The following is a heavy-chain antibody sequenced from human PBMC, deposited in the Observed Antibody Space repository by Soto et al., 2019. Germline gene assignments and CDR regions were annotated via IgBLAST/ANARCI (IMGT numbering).Heavy chain of an antibody. V-gene: IGHV4-31*03. CDR2: IYYSGST. J-gene: IGHJ5*02. CDR3: ARVGGINWFDP. D-gene: IGHD1-20*01. Sequence: QVQLQESGPGLVKPSQTLSLTCTVSGGSISSGGYYWSWIRQHPGKGLEWIGYIYYSGSTYYNPSLTRRVTIAVDTSKKQSSLKLSSVTAADTAVYYCARVGGINWFDPWGQGTLVTVSS. CDR1: GGSISSGGYY.